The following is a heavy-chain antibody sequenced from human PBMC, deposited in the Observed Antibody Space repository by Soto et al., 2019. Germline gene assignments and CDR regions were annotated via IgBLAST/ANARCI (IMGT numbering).Heavy chain of an antibody. CDR2: INHSGSS. V-gene: IGHV4-34*01. CDR3: ARGKGLAACLYKWLDP. CDR1: GGSFSGYY. D-gene: IGHD6-25*01. Sequence: SETLSLTCAVYGGSFSGYYWSWIRQPPGKGLEWIGEINHSGSSNYNPSLKSRVTISVDTSKNQFSLKLSSVTAADTAVYYCARGKGLAACLYKWLDPWAREPWSPSPQ. J-gene: IGHJ5*02.